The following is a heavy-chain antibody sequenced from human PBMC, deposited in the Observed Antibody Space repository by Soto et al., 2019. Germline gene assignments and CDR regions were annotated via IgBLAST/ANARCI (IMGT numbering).Heavy chain of an antibody. Sequence: EVQLVESGGGLVQPGESLRLSCAASGFTFISYWMHWVRQAPVKGLVWVSRINSDGSSTSYAGSVKGRFTISRDNAKNTLYLQMNSLRAEDTAVYYCVRTSLVVAAATREDYCGQGTLVTVSS. J-gene: IGHJ4*02. CDR2: INSDGSST. D-gene: IGHD2-15*01. CDR1: GFTFISYW. V-gene: IGHV3-74*01. CDR3: VRTSLVVAAATREDY.